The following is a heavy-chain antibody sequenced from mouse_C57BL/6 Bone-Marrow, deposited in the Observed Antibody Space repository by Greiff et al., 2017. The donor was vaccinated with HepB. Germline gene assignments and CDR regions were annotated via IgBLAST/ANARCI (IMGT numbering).Heavy chain of an antibody. D-gene: IGHD1-1*01. V-gene: IGHV2-2*01. CDR1: GFSLTSYG. J-gene: IGHJ4*01. CDR2: IWSGGST. CDR3: ASFYGSSRYAMDY. Sequence: VQGVESGPGLVQPSQSLSITCTVSGFSLTSYGVHWVRQSPGKGLEWLGVIWSGGSTDYNAAFISRLSISKDNSKSQVFFKMNSLQADDTAIYYCASFYGSSRYAMDYWGQGTSVTVSS.